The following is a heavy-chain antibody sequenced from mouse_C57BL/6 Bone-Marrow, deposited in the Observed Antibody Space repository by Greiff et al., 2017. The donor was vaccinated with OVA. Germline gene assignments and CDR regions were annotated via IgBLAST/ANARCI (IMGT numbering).Heavy chain of an antibody. CDR3: TRVRAIYFTDY. D-gene: IGHD2-1*01. CDR1: GYTFTDYE. V-gene: IGHV1-15*01. Sequence: QVQLQQSGAELVRPGASVTLSCKASGYTFTDYEMHWVKQTPVHGLEWIGAIDPETGGTAYNQKFKGKAILTADKSSSTAYMELRSLTSEDSAVYYCTRVRAIYFTDYWGQGTTLTVSS. J-gene: IGHJ2*01. CDR2: IDPETGGT.